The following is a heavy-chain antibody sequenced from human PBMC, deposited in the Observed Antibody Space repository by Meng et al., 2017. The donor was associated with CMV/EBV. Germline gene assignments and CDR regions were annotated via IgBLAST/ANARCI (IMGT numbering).Heavy chain of an antibody. J-gene: IGHJ4*02. CDR3: TRAPADYYDSSGYYQAPDY. CDR2: IRSKAYGGTT. Sequence: GGSLRLSCTASGFTFGDYAMSWVRQAPGKGLEWVGFIRSKAYGGTTEYAASVKGRFTISRDDSKSIAYLQMNSLKTEDTAVYYCTRAPADYYDSSGYYQAPDYRGQGTLVTVSS. V-gene: IGHV3-49*04. D-gene: IGHD3-22*01. CDR1: GFTFGDYA.